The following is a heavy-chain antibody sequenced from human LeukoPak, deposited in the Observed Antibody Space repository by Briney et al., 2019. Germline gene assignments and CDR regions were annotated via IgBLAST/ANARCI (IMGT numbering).Heavy chain of an antibody. CDR2: IYYSGST. V-gene: IGHV4-39*02. Sequence: SETLSLTCTVSGGSVSRSSYYWGWIRQPPGKGLEWIGSIYYSGSTYHNPSLKSRVTISVDTSKNHFSLKLSSVTAADTAVYYCARLRGLGPSDAFDIWGQGTMVTVSS. D-gene: IGHD2-15*01. CDR1: GGSVSRSSYY. CDR3: ARLRGLGPSDAFDI. J-gene: IGHJ3*02.